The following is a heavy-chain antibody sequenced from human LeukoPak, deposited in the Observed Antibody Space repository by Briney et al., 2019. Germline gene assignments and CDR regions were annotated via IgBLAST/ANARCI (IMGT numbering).Heavy chain of an antibody. J-gene: IGHJ4*02. V-gene: IGHV4-61*05. CDR1: GVSISSTTLY. CDR2: IYYTGST. Sequence: PSETLSLTCSVSGVSISSTTLYWGWSRQPPGKGLEWIGYIYYTGSTNYNPSLKSRVTISIDTSKNQFSLRLSSVTAADTAVYYCARGNWEVITPDYWGQGTLVTVSS. D-gene: IGHD3-22*01. CDR3: ARGNWEVITPDY.